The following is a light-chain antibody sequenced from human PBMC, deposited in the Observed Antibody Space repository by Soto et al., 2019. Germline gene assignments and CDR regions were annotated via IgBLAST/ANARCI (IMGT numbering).Light chain of an antibody. CDR1: QSVSSSD. CDR3: HLYGASPPT. Sequence: EDVLTQSPGTRSLSPGERATLSCKDSQSVSSSDLAWYQQKPGQAPRLLISGASGRATGIPDRFSASGSGPDFTLTLGRLEPEASAVFYCHLYGASPPTFGQGTKVDIK. CDR2: GAS. V-gene: IGKV3-20*01. J-gene: IGKJ1*01.